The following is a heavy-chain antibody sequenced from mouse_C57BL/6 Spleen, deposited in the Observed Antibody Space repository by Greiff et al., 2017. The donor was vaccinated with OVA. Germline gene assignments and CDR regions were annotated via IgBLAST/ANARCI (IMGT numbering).Heavy chain of an antibody. J-gene: IGHJ3*01. Sequence: EVQLVESGPGLVKPSQSLSLTCSVTGYSITSGYYWNWIRQFPGNKLEWMGYIRYDGSNNYNPSLKNRISITRDTSKNQFFLKLNSVTTEDTATSSCASSDYYGSRAWFAYWGQGTLVTVSS. V-gene: IGHV3-6*01. CDR1: GYSITSGYY. CDR2: IRYDGSN. D-gene: IGHD1-1*01. CDR3: ASSDYYGSRAWFAY.